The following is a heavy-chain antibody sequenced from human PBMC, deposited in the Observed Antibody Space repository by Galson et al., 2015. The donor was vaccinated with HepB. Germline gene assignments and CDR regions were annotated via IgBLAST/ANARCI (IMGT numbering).Heavy chain of an antibody. D-gene: IGHD3-9*01. CDR3: TAQGGVLTGYLPPSYYRDV. CDR2: IRSKANSYAT. V-gene: IGHV3-73*01. CDR1: GFTFSGSA. J-gene: IGHJ6*03. Sequence: SLRLSCAASGFTFSGSAMHWVRQASGKGLEWVGRIRSKANSYATAYAASVKGRFTISRDDSKNTAYLQMNSLKTEDTAVYYCTAQGGVLTGYLPPSYYRDVWGKGTTVTVSS.